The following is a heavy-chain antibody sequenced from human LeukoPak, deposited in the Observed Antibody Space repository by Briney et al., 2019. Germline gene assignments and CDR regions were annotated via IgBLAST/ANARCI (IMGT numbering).Heavy chain of an antibody. CDR2: IYYSGST. Sequence: SETLSLTCTVSGGSISSYHWSWIRQPPGKGLEWIGYIYYSGSTNYNPSLKSRVTISVDTSKNQFSLKLSSVTAADTAVYYCARARYGDYVDYWGQGTLVTVSS. CDR1: GGSISSYH. J-gene: IGHJ4*02. D-gene: IGHD4-17*01. V-gene: IGHV4-59*01. CDR3: ARARYGDYVDY.